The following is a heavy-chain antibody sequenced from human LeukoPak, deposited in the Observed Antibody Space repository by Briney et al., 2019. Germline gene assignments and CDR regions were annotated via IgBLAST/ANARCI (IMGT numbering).Heavy chain of an antibody. V-gene: IGHV1-2*02. J-gene: IGHJ5*02. CDR1: GYTFIGYY. D-gene: IGHD2-15*01. CDR3: ARDLTRIVVVVVADNWFDP. CDR2: INPNTGGT. Sequence: ASVRVSCKASGYTFIGYYMHWVRQAPGQGLEWMGWINPNTGGTNYAQKFQGRVTMTRDTSISTAYMELSRLRSDDTAVYYCARDLTRIVVVVVADNWFDPWGQGTLVTVSS.